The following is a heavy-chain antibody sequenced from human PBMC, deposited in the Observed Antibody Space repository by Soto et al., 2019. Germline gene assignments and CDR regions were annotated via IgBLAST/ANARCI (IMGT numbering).Heavy chain of an antibody. CDR2: IGAYNGYT. D-gene: IGHD2-2*01. CDR1: GYTFSSYG. CDR3: ARDLMGLVVTHYHYYAMDV. Sequence: QVQLVQSGVEVKKPGASVKVSCKASGYTFSSYGVSWVRQAPGQGLEWMGWIGAYNGYTNYAQKFQGRVTMTTDTSTSTAYMELRSLRADDTAVFFCARDLMGLVVTHYHYYAMDVWGQGTTVTVSS. J-gene: IGHJ6*02. V-gene: IGHV1-18*04.